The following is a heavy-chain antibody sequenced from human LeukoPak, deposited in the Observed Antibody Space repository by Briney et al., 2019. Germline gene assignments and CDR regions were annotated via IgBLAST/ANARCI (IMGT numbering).Heavy chain of an antibody. D-gene: IGHD2-2*01. V-gene: IGHV4-34*07. Sequence: PSETLSLNSAVYGGSFSGYYWSWIRQRPGNGLEWIGEINHSKSTYYNPSLKSLITISENSSNTQFSQKLSSVTAADTACYYGGRTPAAQDYFYYRDVWGKGTTVTVSS. CDR1: GGSFSGYY. CDR2: INHSKST. CDR3: GRTPAAQDYFYYRDV. J-gene: IGHJ6*03.